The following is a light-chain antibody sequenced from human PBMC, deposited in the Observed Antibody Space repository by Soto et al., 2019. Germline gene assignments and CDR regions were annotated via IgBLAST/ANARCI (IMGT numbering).Light chain of an antibody. Sequence: DIVMTQSPDSLAVSLGERATINCKSSQSVLHNSYNKNYIAWYQQKPGHPPKVLIYWASTRESGVPDRFSGSGSGTDFTLTISDLQAEDVAVYYCQQSYSSPLTFGGGTKVEIK. J-gene: IGKJ4*01. CDR3: QQSYSSPLT. CDR2: WAS. V-gene: IGKV4-1*01. CDR1: QSVLHNSYNKNY.